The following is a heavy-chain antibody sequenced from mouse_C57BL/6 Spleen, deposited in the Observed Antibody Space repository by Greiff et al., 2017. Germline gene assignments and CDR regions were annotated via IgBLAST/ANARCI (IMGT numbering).Heavy chain of an antibody. CDR1: GYAFSSYW. J-gene: IGHJ2*01. D-gene: IGHD2-2*01. CDR2: IYPGDGDT. Sequence: VQLQQSGAELVKSGASVTISCKASGYAFSSYWMNWVKQRPGKGLEWIGQIYPGDGDTNSNEKFKGKATLTADKSSSTAYMQLSSLTSEDSAVYFCARSTMVTTGGYFDYWGQGTTLTVSS. CDR3: ARSTMVTTGGYFDY. V-gene: IGHV1-80*01.